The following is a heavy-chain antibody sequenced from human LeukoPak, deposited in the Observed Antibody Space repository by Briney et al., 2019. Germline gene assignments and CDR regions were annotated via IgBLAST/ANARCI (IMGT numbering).Heavy chain of an antibody. J-gene: IGHJ4*02. CDR3: TTGIGGD. Sequence: PGGSLRLSCSASGLTVTNAWMNWVRQAPGEGLDWVGRIASKTDGGATDYAAPVKGRFTISRDDSKNTLYLQMNSLKTEDTAVYYCTTGIGGDWGQGTLVTVSS. D-gene: IGHD3-16*01. CDR2: IASKTDGGAT. CDR1: GLTVTNAW. V-gene: IGHV3-15*07.